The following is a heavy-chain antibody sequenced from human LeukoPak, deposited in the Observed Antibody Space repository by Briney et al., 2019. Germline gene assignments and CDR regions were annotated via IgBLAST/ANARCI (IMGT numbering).Heavy chain of an antibody. D-gene: IGHD2-2*01. CDR3: AIGSSTHGEYYFDY. CDR1: GFTLSSYS. CDR2: ISSRSSYI. J-gene: IGHJ4*02. V-gene: IGHV3-21*01. Sequence: GGSLRLSCAASGFTLSSYSMNWVRQAPGKGLEWVSSISSRSSYIYYADSVKGRFTISRDNAKNSLYLQMNSLRAEDTAVYYCAIGSSTHGEYYFDYWGQGTLVTVSS.